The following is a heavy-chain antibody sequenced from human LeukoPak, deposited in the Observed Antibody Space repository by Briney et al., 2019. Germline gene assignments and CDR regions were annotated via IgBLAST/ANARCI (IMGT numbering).Heavy chain of an antibody. CDR2: ISESGGST. D-gene: IGHD2-2*02. Sequence: GGSLRLSCVASGFPFSSSAMSWVRQAPGKGPEWVSLISESGGSTNDADSVKGRFSISRDNAKNSLYLQMSSLRAEDTAVYYCARMYCSSTSCYTDAFDIWGQGTMVTVSS. V-gene: IGHV3-23*01. CDR1: GFPFSSSA. CDR3: ARMYCSSTSCYTDAFDI. J-gene: IGHJ3*02.